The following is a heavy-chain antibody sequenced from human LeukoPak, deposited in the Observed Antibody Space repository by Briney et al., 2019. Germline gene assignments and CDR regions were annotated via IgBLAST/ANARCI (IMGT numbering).Heavy chain of an antibody. J-gene: IGHJ4*02. Sequence: GESLKISCKGSGYSFTSYWIGWVRQMPGKGLEWMGIIYPGDSDIRYSPSFQGQVTISADKSITTAYLQWSSLKASDTAIYYCXXXXXSXNYFDYWGQGTLVTVSS. D-gene: IGHD3-10*01. CDR3: XXXXXSXNYFDY. V-gene: IGHV5-51*01. CDR2: IYPGDSDI. CDR1: GYSFTSYW.